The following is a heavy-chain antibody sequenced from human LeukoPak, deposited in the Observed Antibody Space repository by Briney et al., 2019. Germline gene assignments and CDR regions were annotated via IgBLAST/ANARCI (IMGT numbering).Heavy chain of an antibody. CDR1: GYSFTSYW. CDR3: ARLLPYCSSTSCYYDYYYGMDV. D-gene: IGHD2-2*01. Sequence: GESLKISCKGSGYSFTSYWIGWVRQMPGKGLEWMGIIYPGDSDTRYSPSFQGQVTISADKSISTAYLQWSSLKASDTAMYYCARLLPYCSSTSCYYDYYYGMDVWGQGTTVTVS. J-gene: IGHJ6*02. V-gene: IGHV5-51*01. CDR2: IYPGDSDT.